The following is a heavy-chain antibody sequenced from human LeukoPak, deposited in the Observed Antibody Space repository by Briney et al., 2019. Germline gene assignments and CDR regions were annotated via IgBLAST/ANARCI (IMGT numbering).Heavy chain of an antibody. Sequence: PSETLSLTCTVSGYSISSGYYWGWIRQPPGKGLEWIGSIYHSGSTYYNPSLKSRVTISVDTSKNQFSLKLSSVTAADTAVYYCARAFPNYDSSGYYYFDYWGQGTLVTVSS. D-gene: IGHD3-22*01. V-gene: IGHV4-38-2*02. J-gene: IGHJ4*02. CDR1: GYSISSGYY. CDR2: IYHSGST. CDR3: ARAFPNYDSSGYYYFDY.